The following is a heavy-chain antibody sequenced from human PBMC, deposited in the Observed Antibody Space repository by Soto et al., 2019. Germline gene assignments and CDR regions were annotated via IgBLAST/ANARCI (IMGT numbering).Heavy chain of an antibody. D-gene: IGHD6-13*01. CDR2: ISGTGYNT. V-gene: IGHV3-23*01. CDR1: GFTFTSYA. J-gene: IGHJ4*02. Sequence: EVQLLESGGGLVQPGGSLRLSCAASGFTFTSYAMNWVRLAPGKGRAGVSAISGTGYNTYSADSVKGRFTISRDNTKNTLYLQMNSLRAEDTAVYYCAKAGFSSSWSPTYFDYWGQGTLVTVSS. CDR3: AKAGFSSSWSPTYFDY.